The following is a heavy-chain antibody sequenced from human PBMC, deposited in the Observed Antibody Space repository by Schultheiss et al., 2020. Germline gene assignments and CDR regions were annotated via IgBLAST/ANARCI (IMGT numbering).Heavy chain of an antibody. CDR1: GFTFSSYG. D-gene: IGHD3-10*01. CDR2: IWYDGSNK. CDR3: ARGTTVRGVIRYYYYYGMDV. Sequence: GESLKISCAASGFTFSSYGMHWVRQAPGKGLEWVAVIWYDGSNKYYADSVKGRFTISRDNSKNTLYLQMNSLRAEDTAVYYCARGTTVRGVIRYYYYYGMDVWGQGTTVTVSS. J-gene: IGHJ6*02. V-gene: IGHV3-33*08.